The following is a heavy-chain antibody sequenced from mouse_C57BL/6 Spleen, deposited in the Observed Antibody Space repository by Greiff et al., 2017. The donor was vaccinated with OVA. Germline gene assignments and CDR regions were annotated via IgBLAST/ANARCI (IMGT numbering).Heavy chain of an antibody. CDR1: GYTFTSYW. CDR3: ARRGYSNYVEYFDV. V-gene: IGHV1-53*01. J-gene: IGHJ1*03. CDR2: INPCNGGT. D-gene: IGHD2-5*01. Sequence: QVQLLQPGTELVKPGASVKLSCKASGYTFTSYWMHWVKQRPGQGLEWIGNINPCNGGTNYNEKFKSKATLTVDKSSSTAYVQLSSLTSEDSAVYYFARRGYSNYVEYFDVWGTGTTVTVSS.